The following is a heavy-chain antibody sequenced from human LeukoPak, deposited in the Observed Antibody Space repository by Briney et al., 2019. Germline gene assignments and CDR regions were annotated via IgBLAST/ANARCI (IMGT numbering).Heavy chain of an antibody. J-gene: IGHJ4*02. Sequence: PSETLSLTCTVSGDSVSTYYWSWIRQSAGKGLEWIGHISTSGSTTHNPSLKSRVSMSVDASKKQFSLKLSSVTAADAAVYYCAREATVVGATIIWGQGALVTVSS. V-gene: IGHV4-4*07. D-gene: IGHD1-26*01. CDR2: ISTSGST. CDR1: GDSVSTYY. CDR3: AREATVVGATII.